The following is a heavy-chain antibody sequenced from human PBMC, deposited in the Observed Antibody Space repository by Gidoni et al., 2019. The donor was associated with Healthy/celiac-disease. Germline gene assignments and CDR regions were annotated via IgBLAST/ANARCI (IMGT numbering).Heavy chain of an antibody. V-gene: IGHV4-39*01. CDR1: GGSISRRSFY. J-gene: IGHJ5*02. CDR2: IYYSGST. Sequence: QLQLQESGPGLVKPSETLSLTCTVSGGSISRRSFYWGWIRQPQGKGLEWIGSIYYSGSTYYNPSLKSRVTISVDTSKNQCSLKLSSGTAADTAVYYCARGAGGPYDFWSGYPPVVWFDPWGQGTLVTVSS. D-gene: IGHD3-3*01. CDR3: ARGAGGPYDFWSGYPPVVWFDP.